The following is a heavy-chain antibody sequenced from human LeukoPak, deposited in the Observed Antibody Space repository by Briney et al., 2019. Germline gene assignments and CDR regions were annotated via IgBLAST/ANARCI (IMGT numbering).Heavy chain of an antibody. CDR1: GFTFSNSA. J-gene: IGHJ3*02. CDR3: AKERITMIVVVIRARDDAFDI. CDR2: ISGSGGST. D-gene: IGHD3-22*01. Sequence: GGSLRLSCAASGFTFSNSALSWVRQAPGKGLEWVSDISGSGGSTYYADSVKGRFTISRDNSKNTLYLQMNSLRAEDTAVYYCAKERITMIVVVIRARDDAFDIWGQGTMVTVSS. V-gene: IGHV3-23*01.